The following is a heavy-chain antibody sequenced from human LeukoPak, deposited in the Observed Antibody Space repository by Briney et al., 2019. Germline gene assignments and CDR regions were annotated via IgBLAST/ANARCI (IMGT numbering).Heavy chain of an antibody. Sequence: SETLSLTCTVSGGSISSYYWSWIRQPPGKGLEWIGYIYYSGSTNYNPSLKSRVTISVDTSKNQLSLKLSSVTAADTAVYYCARGYFDWLPDYWGQGTLVTVSS. D-gene: IGHD3-9*01. CDR2: IYYSGST. CDR3: ARGYFDWLPDY. J-gene: IGHJ4*02. V-gene: IGHV4-59*01. CDR1: GGSISSYY.